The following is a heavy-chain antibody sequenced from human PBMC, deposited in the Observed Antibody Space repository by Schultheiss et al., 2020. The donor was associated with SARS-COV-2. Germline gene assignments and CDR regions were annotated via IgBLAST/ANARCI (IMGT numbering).Heavy chain of an antibody. J-gene: IGHJ3*02. CDR2: IYYSGST. CDR3: ARHKGWLVTTGGAFDI. D-gene: IGHD6-19*01. V-gene: IGHV4-61*08. Sequence: SETLSLTCTVSGGSISSGGYYWSWIRQPPGKGLEWIGYIYYSGSTNYNPSLKSRVTISVDTSKNQFSLKLSSVTAADTAVYYCARHKGWLVTTGGAFDIWGQGTMVTVSS. CDR1: GGSISSGGYY.